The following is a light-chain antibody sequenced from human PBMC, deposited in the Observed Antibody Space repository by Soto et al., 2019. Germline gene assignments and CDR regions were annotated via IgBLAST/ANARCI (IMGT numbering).Light chain of an antibody. J-gene: IGKJ4*01. CDR3: LQHNTYPLS. V-gene: IGKV1-17*03. Sequence: DIQMTQSPSAMSASVGDRVTITCRASQAISHYLAWFHQRPGKVPKLLIYGASTLESGVPSRFSGSGSGTDFTLTISSLQPEDFGTYYCLQHNTYPLSFGGGTKVE. CDR1: QAISHY. CDR2: GAS.